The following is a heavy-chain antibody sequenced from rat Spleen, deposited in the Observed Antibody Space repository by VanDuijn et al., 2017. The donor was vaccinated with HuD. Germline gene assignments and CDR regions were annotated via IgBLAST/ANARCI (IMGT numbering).Heavy chain of an antibody. CDR2: ISYEGSST. CDR3: TRRGYLSDWYFDF. D-gene: IGHD4-4*01. CDR1: GFTFSDYY. V-gene: IGHV5-22*01. J-gene: IGHJ1*01. Sequence: EVQLVESGGGLVQPGRSLKLSCAASGFTFSDYYMAWVRQAPKKGLEWVASISYEGSSTYYGDSVKGRFTISRDNVRSTLNLHMDSLRSEDTAIYYCTRRGYLSDWYFDFWGPGTMVTVSS.